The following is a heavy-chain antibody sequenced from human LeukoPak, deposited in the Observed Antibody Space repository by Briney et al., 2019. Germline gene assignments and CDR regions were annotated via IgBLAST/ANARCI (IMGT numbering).Heavy chain of an antibody. Sequence: GGSLRLSCAASGFTFDDYGMSWVRQAPGKGLEWVSGINWNGGSTGYADSLKGRFTISRDNAKNSLSLQMNSLRAEDTALYYCERIIMGYGGNWRAFDIWGQGTMVTVSS. J-gene: IGHJ3*02. CDR2: INWNGGST. CDR3: ERIIMGYGGNWRAFDI. D-gene: IGHD4-23*01. V-gene: IGHV3-20*04. CDR1: GFTFDDYG.